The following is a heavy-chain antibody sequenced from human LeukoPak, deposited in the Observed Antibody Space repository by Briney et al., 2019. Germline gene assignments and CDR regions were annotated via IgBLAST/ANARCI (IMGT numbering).Heavy chain of an antibody. CDR1: GFSFTTYS. J-gene: IGHJ3*02. V-gene: IGHV3-21*01. D-gene: IGHD1-26*01. Sequence: GGSLRLSCAASGFSFTTYSINWVRQAPGKGLEWVSSISSRSNYIYYADSVKGRFAISRDNAKNLLYLQMNSLRAEDTAVYYCARDRPTPPCIVGATRDAFDIWGQGTMVTVSS. CDR3: ARDRPTPPCIVGATRDAFDI. CDR2: ISSRSNYI.